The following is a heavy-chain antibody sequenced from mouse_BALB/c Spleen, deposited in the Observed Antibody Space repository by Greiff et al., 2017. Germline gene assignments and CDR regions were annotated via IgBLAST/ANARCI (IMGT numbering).Heavy chain of an antibody. Sequence: DVMLVESGGGLVKPGGSLKLSCAASGFTFSSYAMSWVRQTPEKRLEWVASISSGGSTYYPDSVKGRFTISRYNARNILYLQMSSLRSEDTAMYYCARGSGYYSSSYAIDYWGQGTSVTVAS. J-gene: IGHJ4*01. CDR1: GFTFSSYA. CDR3: ARGSGYYSSSYAIDY. D-gene: IGHD1-1*01. CDR2: ISSGGST. V-gene: IGHV5-6-5*01.